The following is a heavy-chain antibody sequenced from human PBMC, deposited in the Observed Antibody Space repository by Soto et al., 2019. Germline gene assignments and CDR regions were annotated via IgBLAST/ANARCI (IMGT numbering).Heavy chain of an antibody. CDR1: GGTFSSYA. CDR3: ARPLTGQHYYYGMDV. V-gene: IGHV1-69*13. D-gene: IGHD3-9*01. CDR2: IIPIFGTA. Sequence: SVKVSCKASGGTFSSYAISWVRQAPGQGLEWMGGIIPIFGTANYAQKFQGRVTITADESTSTAYMELSSLRSEDTAVYYCARPLTGQHYYYGMDVWGQGTTVTVSS. J-gene: IGHJ6*02.